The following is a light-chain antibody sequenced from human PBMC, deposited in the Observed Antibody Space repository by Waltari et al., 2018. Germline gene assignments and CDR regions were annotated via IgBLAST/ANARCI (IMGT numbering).Light chain of an antibody. V-gene: IGLV1-51*01. CDR1: SSHLGNNY. Sequence: SVLTQPPSVSAAPGQKVIISCSGTSSHLGNNYVSWYQQLPGTPPKLLIYENTKRPAGVPDRFSGSKSGTSATLGITGLQTGDEAIYYCGAWDSSLSAVFGGGTKLTVV. CDR2: ENT. CDR3: GAWDSSLSAV. J-gene: IGLJ2*01.